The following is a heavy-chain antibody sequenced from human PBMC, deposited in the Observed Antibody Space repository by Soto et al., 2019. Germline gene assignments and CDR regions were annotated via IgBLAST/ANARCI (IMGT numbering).Heavy chain of an antibody. Sequence: QVQLVQSGAEVKKPGASVKVSCKASGYTFTSYGISWVRQAPGQGLEWMGWISAYNGNTNYAQKLQGRVTMTTDTSPSTADMELRSLRSDDTAVYYCARVTLAYCGGDCYFAADAFDIWGQGTMVTVSS. CDR1: GYTFTSYG. CDR3: ARVTLAYCGGDCYFAADAFDI. CDR2: ISAYNGNT. J-gene: IGHJ3*02. V-gene: IGHV1-18*01. D-gene: IGHD2-21*02.